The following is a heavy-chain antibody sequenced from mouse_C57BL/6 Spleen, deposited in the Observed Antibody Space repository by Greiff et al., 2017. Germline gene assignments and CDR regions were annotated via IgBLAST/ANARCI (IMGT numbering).Heavy chain of an antibody. V-gene: IGHV1-69*01. D-gene: IGHD2-3*01. CDR1: GYTFTSYW. CDR2: IDPSDSYP. CDR3: ARRMMVKRAMDY. Sequence: QVQLQQPGAELVMPGASVKLSCKASGYTFTSYWMHWVKQRPGQGLEWIGEIDPSDSYPNYNQKFKGKSTLTVDKSSSTAYMQLSSLTSEDSAVYYCARRMMVKRAMDYWGQGTSVTVSS. J-gene: IGHJ4*01.